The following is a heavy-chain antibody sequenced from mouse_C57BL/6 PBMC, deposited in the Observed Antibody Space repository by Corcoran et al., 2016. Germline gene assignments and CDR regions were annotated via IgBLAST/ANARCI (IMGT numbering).Heavy chain of an antibody. CDR3: ARSLITTEKYEAY. CDR2: INPNNGGT. CDR1: GYTFTDYN. V-gene: IGHV1-18*01. J-gene: IGHJ3*01. D-gene: IGHD1-1*01. Sequence: EVQLQQSGPELVKPGASVKIPCKASGYTFTDYNMDWVKQSHGKSLEWIGDINPNNGGTIYNQKFKGKATLTVDKSSSTAYMELRSLTSEDTAVYYCARSLITTEKYEAYWGQGTLVTVSA.